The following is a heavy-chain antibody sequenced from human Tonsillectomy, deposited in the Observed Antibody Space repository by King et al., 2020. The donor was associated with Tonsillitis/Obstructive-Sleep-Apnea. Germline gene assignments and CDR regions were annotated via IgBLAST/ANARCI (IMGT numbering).Heavy chain of an antibody. D-gene: IGHD2-2*02. CDR1: GGSFSGYY. Sequence: VQLQQWGAGLLKPSETLSLTCAVNGGSFSGYYWSWIRQPPGKGLEWIGEINESGSTNYNPSLKTRVTISVDTSKNQFSLKLSSVTAADTALYYCAKVGYCSSTSCYMGPSYYYYYYMDVWGKGTTVTVSS. CDR3: AKVGYCSSTSCYMGPSYYYYYYMDV. V-gene: IGHV4-34*01. CDR2: INESGST. J-gene: IGHJ6*03.